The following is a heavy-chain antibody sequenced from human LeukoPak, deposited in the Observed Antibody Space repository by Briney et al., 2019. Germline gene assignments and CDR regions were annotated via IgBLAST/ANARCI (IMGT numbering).Heavy chain of an antibody. V-gene: IGHV3-48*01. CDR3: AGLVNPPQSHMDV. D-gene: IGHD1-14*01. CDR2: ISSSRITI. J-gene: IGHJ6*03. CDR1: GFTSSTYG. Sequence: GGSLRLSCAASGFTSSTYGVNWVRQAPGKGLEWVAYISSSRITISYADSVKGRFTVSRDNAKNSLYLQMNSLRAEDTAVYYCAGLVNPPQSHMDVWGKGTTVTVSS.